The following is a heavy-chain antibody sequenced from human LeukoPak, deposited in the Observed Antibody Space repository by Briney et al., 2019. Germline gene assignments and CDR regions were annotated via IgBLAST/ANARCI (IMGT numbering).Heavy chain of an antibody. CDR3: AAQLARGVDY. CDR1: GFTFSTYW. V-gene: IGHV3-7*01. D-gene: IGHD6-6*01. Sequence: GGSLRLSCAASGFTFSTYWMSWVRQAPGKGLEWVATIKQDGSEKYYVDSVKGRFSISRDNAKNSLYLQMNSLRAEDTGVYYCAAQLARGVDYWGQGTLVTVSS. J-gene: IGHJ4*02. CDR2: IKQDGSEK.